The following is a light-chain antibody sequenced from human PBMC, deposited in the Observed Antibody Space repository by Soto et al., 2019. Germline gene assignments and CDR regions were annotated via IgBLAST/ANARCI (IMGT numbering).Light chain of an antibody. Sequence: DIQMTQSPSSLSAFVGDSVTITCRASQSIGKNLNWYQQTPGRATKLLISGASTLRTGVPATFRGSGSGTDFTLSIDNLQPQDFATYYCQQTLSTPITFGQGTRLEIK. CDR3: QQTLSTPIT. V-gene: IGKV1-39*01. CDR1: QSIGKN. J-gene: IGKJ5*01. CDR2: GAS.